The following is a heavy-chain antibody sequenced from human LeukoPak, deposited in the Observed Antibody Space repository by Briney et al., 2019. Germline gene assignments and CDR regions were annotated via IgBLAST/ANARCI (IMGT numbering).Heavy chain of an antibody. Sequence: PSQTLSLTCTVSGGSISSYYWSWIRQPPGKGLEWIGYIYYSGSTNYNPSLKSRVTISVDTSKNQFSLKLSSVTAADTAVYYCARDTGDGYNNYYYGMDVWGQGTTVTVSS. D-gene: IGHD5-24*01. CDR2: IYYSGST. CDR1: GGSISSYY. CDR3: ARDTGDGYNNYYYGMDV. J-gene: IGHJ6*02. V-gene: IGHV4-59*01.